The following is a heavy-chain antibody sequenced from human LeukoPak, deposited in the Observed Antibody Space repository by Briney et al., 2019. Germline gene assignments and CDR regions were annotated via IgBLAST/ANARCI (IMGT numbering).Heavy chain of an antibody. CDR2: IYYSGST. CDR3: ARNYYDSSGIFDY. CDR1: GGSISSGGYY. V-gene: IGHV4-31*03. J-gene: IGHJ4*02. D-gene: IGHD3-22*01. Sequence: PSQTLSLTCTVSGGSISSGGYYWSWIRQHPGKGLEWIGYIYYSGSTYYNPSLKSRVTISVDTSKNQFSLKLSSVTAADTAVYYCARNYYDSSGIFDYWGQGTPVTVSS.